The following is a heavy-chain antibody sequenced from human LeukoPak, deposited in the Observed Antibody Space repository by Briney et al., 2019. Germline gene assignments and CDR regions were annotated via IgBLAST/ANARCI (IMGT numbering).Heavy chain of an antibody. CDR3: ARGVVGFFTGDY. CDR1: GYTFTSYD. J-gene: IGHJ4*02. V-gene: IGHV1-8*01. Sequence: ASVKVSCKASGYTFTSYDINWVRQATGQGFEWMGWMSPNSGNTGYAQKFQGRVTMTRSTSMSTAYMELSSLSSEDTAVYYCARGVVGFFTGDYWGQGTLVTVSS. D-gene: IGHD1-26*01. CDR2: MSPNSGNT.